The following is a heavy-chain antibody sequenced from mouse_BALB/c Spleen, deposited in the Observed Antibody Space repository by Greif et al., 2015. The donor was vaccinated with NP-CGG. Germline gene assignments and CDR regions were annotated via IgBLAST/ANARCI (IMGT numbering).Heavy chain of an antibody. Sequence: QVQLKESGPGLVQPSQSLSITCTVSGFSLTTYGVHWVRQSPGKGLEWLGVIWRGGSTDYNAAFMSRLSITKDNSKSQVFFKMNSLQADDTTIYYCAKKLYYDYDGAMDYWGQGTSVTVSS. D-gene: IGHD2-4*01. J-gene: IGHJ4*01. V-gene: IGHV2-5*01. CDR1: GFSLTTYG. CDR3: AKKLYYDYDGAMDY. CDR2: IWRGGST.